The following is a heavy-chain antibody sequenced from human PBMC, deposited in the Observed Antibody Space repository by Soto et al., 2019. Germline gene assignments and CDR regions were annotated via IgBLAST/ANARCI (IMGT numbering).Heavy chain of an antibody. CDR1: GYTFTRYD. D-gene: IGHD3-10*01. V-gene: IGHV1-8*01. J-gene: IGHJ4*02. Sequence: QVQLVQSGAEVKKPGASVKVSCKASGYTFTRYDINWVRQATGQGLEWMGWMNPNSGNTGYAQKFQDRVTMTRNTSISTAYMELSSLRSEDTAVYYCARGHHPSRITMVRGVSGFWGQGTLVTVSS. CDR2: MNPNSGNT. CDR3: ARGHHPSRITMVRGVSGF.